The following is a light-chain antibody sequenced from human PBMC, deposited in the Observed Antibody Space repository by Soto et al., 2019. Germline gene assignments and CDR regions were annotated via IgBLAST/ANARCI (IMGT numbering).Light chain of an antibody. V-gene: IGLV1-51*01. Sequence: QSVLTQPPSVSAAPGQKVTISCSGSSSNIGNNYVSWYQQLPGTAPKLLIYDNNKRPSGIPDRFSGSKSGTSATLGTTGLQTGDEAEYYCGTWDSSLSAVAFGGGTKLTVL. CDR3: GTWDSSLSAVA. CDR2: DNN. CDR1: SSNIGNNY. J-gene: IGLJ2*01.